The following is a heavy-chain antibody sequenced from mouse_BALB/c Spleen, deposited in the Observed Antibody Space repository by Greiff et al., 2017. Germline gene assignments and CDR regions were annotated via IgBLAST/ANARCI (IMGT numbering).Heavy chain of an antibody. Sequence: VQLQQSGAELARPGASVKLSCKASGYTFPSYWMQWVKQRPGQGLEWIGAIYPGDGDTRYTQKFKGKATLTADKSSSTAYMQLSSLASEDSAVYYCARGGSSPFAYWGQGTLVTVSA. CDR2: IYPGDGDT. J-gene: IGHJ3*01. CDR3: ARGGSSPFAY. CDR1: GYTFPSYW. V-gene: IGHV1-87*01. D-gene: IGHD1-1*01.